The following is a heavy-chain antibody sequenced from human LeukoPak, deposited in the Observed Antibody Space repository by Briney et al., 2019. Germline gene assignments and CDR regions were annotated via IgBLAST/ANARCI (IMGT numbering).Heavy chain of an antibody. CDR3: TRDTGTTGEVKFDP. V-gene: IGHV4-34*01. CDR2: INHSGST. CDR1: GGTFSGYY. Sequence: SETLSLTCAVYGGTFSGYYWTWIRQPPGKGLEWIGEINHSGSTNYNPSLKSRVTISADTPNNQFSLNLMSVTAADTAVYYCTRDTGTTGEVKFDPWGQGTLVTVSS. J-gene: IGHJ5*02. D-gene: IGHD4-17*01.